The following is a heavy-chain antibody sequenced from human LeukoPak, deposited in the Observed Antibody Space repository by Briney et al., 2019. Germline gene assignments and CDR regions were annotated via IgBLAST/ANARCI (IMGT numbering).Heavy chain of an antibody. CDR3: ARLSGYDWESFYDY. D-gene: IGHD5-12*01. CDR2: IYHSGST. CDR1: GGSISSSNW. V-gene: IGHV4-4*02. Sequence: SGTLSLTCAVSGGSISSSNWWSWVRQPPGKGLEWIGEIYHSGSTNYNPSLKSRVTISVDKSKNQFSLKLSSVTAADTAVYYCARLSGYDWESFYDYRGQGTLVIVSS. J-gene: IGHJ4*02.